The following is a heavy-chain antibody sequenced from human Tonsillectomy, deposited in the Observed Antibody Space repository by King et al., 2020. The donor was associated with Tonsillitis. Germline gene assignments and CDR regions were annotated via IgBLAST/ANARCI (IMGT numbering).Heavy chain of an antibody. V-gene: IGHV1-2*02. D-gene: IGHD3-22*01. Sequence: QLVQSGAEVKKPGASAKVSCKAPGYTFTGYYMYWVRQAPGQGLEWMGWINPNSGGTNYAQKFQGRVTMTRDTPISTPYMEQSSLRSDDTAVCYCARDRTMTESNWFETWGEGTLVTVSS. CDR3: ARDRTMTESNWFET. CDR2: INPNSGGT. J-gene: IGHJ5*02. CDR1: GYTFTGYY.